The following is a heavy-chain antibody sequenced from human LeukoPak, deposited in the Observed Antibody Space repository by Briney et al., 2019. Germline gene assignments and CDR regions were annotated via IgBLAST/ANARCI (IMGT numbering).Heavy chain of an antibody. CDR2: IYYSGST. Sequence: SETLSLTCTVSGGSISSSSYYWGWIRQPPGKGLEWIGSIYYSGSTYYNPSLKSRVTISVDTSKNQFSLKLSSVTAADTAVYYCARAPLLYSLDYWGQGTLDTVSS. CDR1: GGSISSSSYY. CDR3: ARAPLLYSLDY. D-gene: IGHD2-2*02. V-gene: IGHV4-39*07. J-gene: IGHJ4*02.